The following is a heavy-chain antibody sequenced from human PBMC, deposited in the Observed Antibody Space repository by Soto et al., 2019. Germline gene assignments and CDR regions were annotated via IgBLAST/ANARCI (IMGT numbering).Heavy chain of an antibody. J-gene: IGHJ6*02. CDR2: IRSKAYGGTT. D-gene: IGHD4-17*01. CDR3: TRGGDYGDYGRNYYYYYGMDV. CDR1: GFTFGDYA. Sequence: GGSLRLSCTASGFTFGDYAMSWFRQAPGKGLEWVGFIRSKAYGGTTEYAASVKGRFTISRDDSKSIAYLQMNSLKTEDTAVYYCTRGGDYGDYGRNYYYYYGMDVWGQGTTVTVSS. V-gene: IGHV3-49*03.